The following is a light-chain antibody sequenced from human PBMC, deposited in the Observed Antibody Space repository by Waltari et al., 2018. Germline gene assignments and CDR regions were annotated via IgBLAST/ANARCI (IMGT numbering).Light chain of an antibody. CDR3: MQGTHWPPT. CDR2: KVS. V-gene: IGKV2-30*02. Sequence: DVVLTQSPLSLPVTLGQPASISCRSSQSLVHSDGNTYLNWFHQRPGQSPRRLIYKVSNRDSGVPDRFSGSGSGADFTLKISRVEAEDVGIFYCMQGTHWPPTFGQGTKGEIK. J-gene: IGKJ1*01. CDR1: QSLVHSDGNTY.